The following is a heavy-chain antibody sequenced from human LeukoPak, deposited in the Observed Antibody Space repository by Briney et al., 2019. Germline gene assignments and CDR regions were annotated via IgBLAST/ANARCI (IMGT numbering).Heavy chain of an antibody. D-gene: IGHD2-2*01. CDR2: IRYDGSNK. CDR1: GFTFSSYG. CDR3: APLAYCSSTSCNH. J-gene: IGHJ4*02. Sequence: GGSLRLSCAASGFTFSSYGMHWVRQAPGKGLEWVAFIRYDGSNKYYADSVKGRFTISRDNSKNTLYLQMNSPRAEDTAVYYCAPLAYCSSTSCNHWGQGTLVTVSS. V-gene: IGHV3-30*02.